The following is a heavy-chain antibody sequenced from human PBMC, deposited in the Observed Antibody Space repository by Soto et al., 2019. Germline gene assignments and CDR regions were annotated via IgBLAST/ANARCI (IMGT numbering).Heavy chain of an antibody. CDR3: ARYIRGRDGGNAFDI. CDR2: IYHSGST. Sequence: QVQLQESGPGLVKPSGTLSLTCAVSGGSISSSNWWSWVRQPPGKGLEWIGEIYHSGSTNYNPSLKRRVTISVDKSKNQFSLKLSSVTAADTAVYYCARYIRGRDGGNAFDIWGQGTMVTVSS. V-gene: IGHV4-4*02. D-gene: IGHD2-21*02. CDR1: GGSISSSNW. J-gene: IGHJ3*02.